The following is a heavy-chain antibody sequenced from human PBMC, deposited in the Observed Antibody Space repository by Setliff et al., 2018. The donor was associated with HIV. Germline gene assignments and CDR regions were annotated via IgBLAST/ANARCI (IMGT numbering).Heavy chain of an antibody. D-gene: IGHD6-19*01. Sequence: ASETLSLTCTVSGGSISSNNYYWGWIRQPPGKGLEWIASFYHSGNTYYNPSFISRVTMSVDTSKNQFSLRLSSVTAADTAVYYCARHHISGWYSFDYWGQGTLVTVSS. CDR1: GGSISSNNYY. V-gene: IGHV4-39*01. CDR3: ARHHISGWYSFDY. J-gene: IGHJ4*02. CDR2: FYHSGNT.